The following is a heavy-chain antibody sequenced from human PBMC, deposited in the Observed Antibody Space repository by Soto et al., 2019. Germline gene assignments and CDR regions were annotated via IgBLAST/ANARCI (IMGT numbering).Heavy chain of an antibody. V-gene: IGHV3-23*01. CDR1: GSISTTTP. J-gene: IGHJ4*02. CDR2: ISGRGTNT. CDR3: ATSFRYFDN. Sequence: HPGGSLRLSCAASGSISTTTPLSWVRQAPGKGLEWVSTISGRGTNTYYADSVKGRFIISRDNLKNTVNLQMNGLGVEDTAIYYCATSFRYFDNWGQGTRVTVSS.